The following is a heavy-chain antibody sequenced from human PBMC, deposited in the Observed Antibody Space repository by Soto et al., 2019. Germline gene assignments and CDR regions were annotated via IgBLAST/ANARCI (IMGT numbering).Heavy chain of an antibody. J-gene: IGHJ4*02. D-gene: IGHD6-19*01. CDR1: GFTFSSSS. V-gene: IGHV3-21*01. CDR3: AKDQWVDSSGWYYFDY. CDR2: ISGTSDYI. Sequence: GGSLRLSCAGSGFTFSSSSMNWVRQAPGKELEWVSAISGTSDYIYYADSVKGRFTISRDNAKNALYLQMNDLRVEDTAVYHCAKDQWVDSSGWYYFDYWGQGTLVTVSS.